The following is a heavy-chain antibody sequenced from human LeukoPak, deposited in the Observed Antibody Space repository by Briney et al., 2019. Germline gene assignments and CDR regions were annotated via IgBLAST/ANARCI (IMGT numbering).Heavy chain of an antibody. CDR1: GGSISSSSYY. CDR3: ARVEDMNWNLDY. CDR2: IYYSGST. D-gene: IGHD1-1*01. J-gene: IGHJ4*02. V-gene: IGHV4-39*01. Sequence: SETLSLTCTVSGGSISSSSYYWGWIRQPPGKGLEWIGSIYYSGSTYYNPSLKSRVTISVDTSKNQFSLKLSSVTAADTAVYYCARVEDMNWNLDYWGQGTLVTVSS.